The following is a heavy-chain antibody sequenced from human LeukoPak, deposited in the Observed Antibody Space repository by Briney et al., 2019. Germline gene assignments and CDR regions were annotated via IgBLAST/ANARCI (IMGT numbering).Heavy chain of an antibody. CDR2: IYYSGST. V-gene: IGHV4-39*01. Sequence: PSETLSLTCTVSGGSISSSSYYWGWIRQPPGKGLEWIGSIYYSGSTYYNPSLKSRVTISVDTSKNQFSLKLSSVTAADTAVYYCARHCSSTSYLRYDYYYYMDVWGKGTTVTVSS. J-gene: IGHJ6*03. CDR1: GGSISSSSYY. D-gene: IGHD2-2*01. CDR3: ARHCSSTSYLRYDYYYYMDV.